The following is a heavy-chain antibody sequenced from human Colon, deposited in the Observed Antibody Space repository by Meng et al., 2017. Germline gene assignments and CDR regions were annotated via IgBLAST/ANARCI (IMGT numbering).Heavy chain of an antibody. Sequence: GESLKISCAASGFTFRNHAMHWVRQAPGKGLEWVSIISGNGGRTYYADSVKGRFTISRDNSKNMLYLEMNSLRAEDTAVYYCARIKDCGGDCPEDYWGHGTLVTVSS. V-gene: IGHV3-23*01. CDR2: ISGNGGRT. CDR3: ARIKDCGGDCPEDY. CDR1: GFTFRNHA. D-gene: IGHD2-21*02. J-gene: IGHJ4*01.